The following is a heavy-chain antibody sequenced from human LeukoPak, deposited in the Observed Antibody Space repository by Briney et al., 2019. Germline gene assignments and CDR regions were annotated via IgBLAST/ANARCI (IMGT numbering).Heavy chain of an antibody. Sequence: GGSLRLSCAAPGFTFSYYPMHWVRQAPGKGPEWVAFISSDGSDKYYADSIKGRFTISRDNSKNTLYLQMTSLRGEDTAMYYCAREGTARDAFDIWGQGTMVTVSS. CDR1: GFTFSYYP. D-gene: IGHD2-21*02. J-gene: IGHJ3*02. CDR2: ISSDGSDK. CDR3: AREGTARDAFDI. V-gene: IGHV3-30-3*01.